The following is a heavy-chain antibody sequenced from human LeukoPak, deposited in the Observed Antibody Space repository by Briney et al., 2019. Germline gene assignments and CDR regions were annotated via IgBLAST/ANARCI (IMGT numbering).Heavy chain of an antibody. J-gene: IGHJ4*02. D-gene: IGHD2-2*01. CDR2: IYYSGST. CDR3: ARGEYQLLWAGFDY. CDR1: GGSISSYD. V-gene: IGHV4-59*01. Sequence: SDTLSLTCTVSGGSISSYDCSWIRQPPGKGLEWIGYIYYSGSTNYNPSLKSRVTISVDTSKNQFSLKLSSVTAADTAVYYCARGEYQLLWAGFDYWGQGTLVTVSS.